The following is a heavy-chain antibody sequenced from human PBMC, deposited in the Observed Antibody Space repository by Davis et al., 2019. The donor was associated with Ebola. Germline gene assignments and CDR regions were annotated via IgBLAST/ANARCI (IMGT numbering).Heavy chain of an antibody. Sequence: MPGGSLRLSCTVSGGSISSSSYYWGWIRQPPGKGLEWIGYIYYSGSTNYNPSLKSRVTISVDTSKNQFSLKLSSVTAADTAVYYCARGGGLGHFDYWGQGTLVTVSS. CDR1: GGSISSSSYY. V-gene: IGHV4-61*05. D-gene: IGHD3/OR15-3a*01. CDR2: IYYSGST. J-gene: IGHJ4*02. CDR3: ARGGGLGHFDY.